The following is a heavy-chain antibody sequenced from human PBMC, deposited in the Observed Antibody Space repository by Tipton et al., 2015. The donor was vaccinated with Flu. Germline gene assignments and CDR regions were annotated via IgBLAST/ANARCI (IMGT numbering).Heavy chain of an antibody. CDR1: GGSISSYY. V-gene: IGHV4-59*01. CDR3: ASATAVTTSGMDV. CDR2: IYYSGST. Sequence: LRLSCTVSGGSISSYYWSWIRQPPGKGLEWIGYIYYSGSTNYNPSLKSRVTISVDTSKNQFSLKLNSVTAADTAVYYCASATAVTTSGMDVWGQGTTVTVSS. D-gene: IGHD4-11*01. J-gene: IGHJ6*02.